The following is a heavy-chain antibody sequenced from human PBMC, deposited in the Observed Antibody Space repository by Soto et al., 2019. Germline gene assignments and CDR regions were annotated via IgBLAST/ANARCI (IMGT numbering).Heavy chain of an antibody. CDR2: IKQDGSEK. V-gene: IGHV3-7*01. CDR1: GFTFSSYW. Sequence: GGSLRLSCAASGFTFSSYWMSWVRQAPGKGLEWVANIKQDGSEKYYVDSVKGRFTISRDNAKNSLYLQMNSLRAEDTAVYYCARVAWFGGYNRFDPWGQGTLVTVSS. CDR3: ARVAWFGGYNRFDP. D-gene: IGHD3-10*01. J-gene: IGHJ5*02.